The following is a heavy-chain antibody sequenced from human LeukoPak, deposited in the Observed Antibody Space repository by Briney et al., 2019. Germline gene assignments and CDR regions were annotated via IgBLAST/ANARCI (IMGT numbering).Heavy chain of an antibody. CDR2: IWYDGSNK. Sequence: PGGSLRLSCAAPGFTFSSYGMHWVRQAPGKGLEWVAVIWYDGSNKYYADSVKGRFTISRDNSKNTLYLQMNSLRAEDTAVYYCARDGGSYSSYMDVWGKGTTVTVSS. CDR3: ARDGGSYSSYMDV. CDR1: GFTFSSYG. D-gene: IGHD1-26*01. J-gene: IGHJ6*03. V-gene: IGHV3-33*01.